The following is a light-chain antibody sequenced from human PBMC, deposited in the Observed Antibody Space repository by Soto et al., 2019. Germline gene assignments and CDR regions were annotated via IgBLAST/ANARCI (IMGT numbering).Light chain of an antibody. J-gene: IGKJ4*01. CDR2: DSS. CDR1: QNVDKF. CDR3: QQYGSSLLT. V-gene: IGKV3-20*01. Sequence: EIELTQSPATLSLSPGETATLSCRASQNVDKFLAWYQQRPGQPPRLLIFDSSNRATGVPVRFSGSGSGTVFTLTISRLEPEDFAVYYCQQYGSSLLTFGGGTKVDIK.